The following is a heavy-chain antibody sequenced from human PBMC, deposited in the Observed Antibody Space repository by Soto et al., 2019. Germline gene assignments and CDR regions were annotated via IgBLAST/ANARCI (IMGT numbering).Heavy chain of an antibody. CDR2: VSDSGRT. CDR1: GDSLDYDY. V-gene: IGHV4-59*01. J-gene: IGHJ6*02. D-gene: IGHD2-2*01. CDR3: ARDSTTWFPYYGIDV. Sequence: PSETLSLTCTVSGDSLDYDYWSWVRQPPGKGLEWIGDVSDSGRTNYNPSLRSRVTISVDTSKNQFSLKLNSVTAADTAVYYCARDSTTWFPYYGIDVWGQGTTVTVSS.